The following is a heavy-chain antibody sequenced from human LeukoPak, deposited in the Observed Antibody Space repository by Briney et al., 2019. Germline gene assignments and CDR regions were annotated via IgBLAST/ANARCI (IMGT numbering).Heavy chain of an antibody. CDR2: ISYSGST. CDR3: ARGYSTGWYGGFAF. J-gene: IGHJ4*02. D-gene: IGHD6-19*01. Sequence: SETLSLTCTVSGGSISSYYWSWIRQPPGKGLEWIGYISYSGSTTYNPSRKRPVSIFVDTSRNQFSLNLSSVTAAYRAVYYCARGYSTGWYGGFAFWGQGTLVTVSS. V-gene: IGHV4-59*08. CDR1: GGSISSYY.